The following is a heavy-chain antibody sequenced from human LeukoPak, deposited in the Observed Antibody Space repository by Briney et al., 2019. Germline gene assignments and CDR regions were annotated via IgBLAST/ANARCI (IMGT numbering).Heavy chain of an antibody. J-gene: IGHJ4*02. Sequence: ASVKVSCKASGYTFTSYDINWVRQATGQGLEWMGWMNPNSGNTGYAQKFQGRVTITRNTSISTAYMELRSLRSDDTAVYYCASGNDYSNYVTDYWGQGTLVTVSS. CDR3: ASGNDYSNYVTDY. V-gene: IGHV1-8*03. D-gene: IGHD4-11*01. CDR1: GYTFTSYD. CDR2: MNPNSGNT.